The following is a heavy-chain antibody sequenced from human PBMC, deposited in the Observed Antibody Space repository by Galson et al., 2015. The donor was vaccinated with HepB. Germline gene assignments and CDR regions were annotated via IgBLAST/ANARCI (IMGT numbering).Heavy chain of an antibody. J-gene: IGHJ4*02. CDR3: AKEALPDYGGITGFES. CDR2: IWYDGSNI. CDR1: GFTFSSFG. Sequence: SLRLSCAASGFTFSSFGMYWVRQAPGKGLEWVAVIWYDGSNIYYADSVKGRFTISRDTSKNTLYLQMNSLRAEDTAVYYCAKEALPDYGGITGFESWGQGTLVTVSS. V-gene: IGHV3-33*03. D-gene: IGHD4-23*01.